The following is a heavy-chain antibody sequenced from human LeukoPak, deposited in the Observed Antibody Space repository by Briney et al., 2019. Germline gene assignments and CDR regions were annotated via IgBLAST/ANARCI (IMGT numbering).Heavy chain of an antibody. J-gene: IGHJ4*02. CDR2: INHSGST. V-gene: IGHV4-34*01. D-gene: IGHD2-2*02. CDR3: ASRYCSSTSCYSY. Sequence: SETLSLTCAVYGGSSSGYYWSWIRQPPGKGLEWIGEINHSGSTNYNPSLKSRVTISVDTSKNQFSLKLSSVTAADTAVYYCASRYCSSTSCYSYWGQGTLVTVSS. CDR1: GGSSSGYY.